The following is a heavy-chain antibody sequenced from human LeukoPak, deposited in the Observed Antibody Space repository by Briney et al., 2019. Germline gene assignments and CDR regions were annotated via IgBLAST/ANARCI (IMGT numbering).Heavy chain of an antibody. V-gene: IGHV3-23*01. J-gene: IGHJ4*02. CDR2: ISDSGGST. CDR3: AKRGVVIRVILVGFHKEAYYFEF. Sequence: PGGSLLLSCAASGFTFSSYAMSWVRPAPGKGLEWVAGISDSGGSTNYADSVKGRFTISRDNPKNTLYLQMNSLRAEDTAVYFCAKRGVVIRVILVGFHKEAYYFEFWGQGALVTVSS. CDR1: GFTFSSYA. D-gene: IGHD3/OR15-3a*01.